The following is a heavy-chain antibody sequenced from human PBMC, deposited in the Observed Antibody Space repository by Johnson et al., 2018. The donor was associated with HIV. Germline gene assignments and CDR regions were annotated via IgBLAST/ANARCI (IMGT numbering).Heavy chain of an antibody. CDR2: ISFDGNLK. CDR3: YCTEHFGAGSESKGTFDA. CDR1: GLSFSNFG. Sequence: QVQLVESGGGVVQPGKSLTLSCVGSGLSFSNFGIHWVRQAPGKGPEWVAVISFDGNLKKYAESVKGRFTITRDNSKNTLYLQMTSLRQDDTAVYSCYCTEHFGAGSESKGTFDAWGQGTMVTVSS. D-gene: IGHD3-10*01. J-gene: IGHJ3*01. V-gene: IGHV3-30*03.